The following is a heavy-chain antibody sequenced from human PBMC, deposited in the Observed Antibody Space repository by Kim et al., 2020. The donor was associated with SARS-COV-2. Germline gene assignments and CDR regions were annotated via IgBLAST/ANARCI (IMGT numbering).Heavy chain of an antibody. D-gene: IGHD6-13*01. CDR1: GFTFDDYA. CDR3: AKDRSSSLYAFDI. CDR2: ISWNSGSI. J-gene: IGHJ3*02. Sequence: GGSLRLSCAASGFTFDDYAMHWVRQAPGKGLEWVSGISWNSGSIGYADSVKGRFTISRDNAKNSLYLQMNSLRAEDTALYYCAKDRSSSLYAFDIWGQG. V-gene: IGHV3-9*01.